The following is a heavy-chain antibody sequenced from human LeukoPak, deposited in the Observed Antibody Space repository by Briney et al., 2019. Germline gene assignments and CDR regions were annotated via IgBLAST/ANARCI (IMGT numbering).Heavy chain of an antibody. CDR2: TNDSGNT. D-gene: IGHD3-10*01. Sequence: SETLSLTCVVYGGSFSGYYWSWIRQPPGKGLEWIGETNDSGNTNYNPSLKSRVTISVDRSKNQFSLKLNSVTAADTAVYYCARGSGSYYKGYYYYMDVWGKGTTVTISS. J-gene: IGHJ6*03. CDR3: ARGSGSYYKGYYYYMDV. V-gene: IGHV4-34*01. CDR1: GGSFSGYY.